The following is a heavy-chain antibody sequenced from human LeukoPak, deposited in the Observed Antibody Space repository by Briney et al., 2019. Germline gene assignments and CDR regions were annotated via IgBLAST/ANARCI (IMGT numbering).Heavy chain of an antibody. Sequence: SETLSLTCTVSGGSISSSSYYWGWIRQPPGKGLEWIGSIYYSGSTHYNPSLKSRVTISVDTSKNQFSLKLSSVTAADTAVYYCASITMVRGVTEGDYWGQGTLVTVSS. J-gene: IGHJ4*02. V-gene: IGHV4-39*01. CDR2: IYYSGST. CDR1: GGSISSSSYY. D-gene: IGHD3-10*01. CDR3: ASITMVRGVTEGDY.